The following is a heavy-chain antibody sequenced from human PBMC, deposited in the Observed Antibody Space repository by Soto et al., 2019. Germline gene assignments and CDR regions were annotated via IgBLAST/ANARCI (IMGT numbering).Heavy chain of an antibody. V-gene: IGHV3-66*01. Sequence: VQLVESGGGLVQPGGSLRLSCAASGFTVSSNYMSWVRQAPGKGLEWVSVIYSGGSTYYADSVKGRFTISRDNSKNTLYLQMNSLRAEDTAVYYCARDRPYYYGSGSYYKREDYFDYWGQGTLVTVSS. CDR1: GFTVSSNY. J-gene: IGHJ4*02. CDR2: IYSGGST. CDR3: ARDRPYYYGSGSYYKREDYFDY. D-gene: IGHD3-10*01.